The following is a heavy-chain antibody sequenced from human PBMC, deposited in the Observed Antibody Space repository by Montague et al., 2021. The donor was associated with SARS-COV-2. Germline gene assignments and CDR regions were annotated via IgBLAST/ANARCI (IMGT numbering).Heavy chain of an antibody. D-gene: IGHD3-10*01. Sequence: SETLSLTCAVYGGSFSGCYWSWIRQPPEKGLEWIGEINQSGRTNNNTSLKSRVIISVDTSKNQFSLKLSSVTAADTAVYYCARRGSSVWGVTVSAELDYWGQGILVIVSS. J-gene: IGHJ4*02. CDR1: GGSFSGCY. V-gene: IGHV4-34*01. CDR3: ARRGSSVWGVTVSAELDY. CDR2: INQSGRT.